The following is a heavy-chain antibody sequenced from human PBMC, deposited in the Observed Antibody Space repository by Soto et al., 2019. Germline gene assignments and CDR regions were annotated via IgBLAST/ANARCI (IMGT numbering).Heavy chain of an antibody. Sequence: ASVKVSCKASGYTFTSYYMHWVRQAPGQGLEWMGIINPSGGSTSYAQKFQGRVTMTRDTSTSTVYMELSSLRSDDTAVYYCAREGYYSGSGSYSPPRYYGMDVWGQGTTVTVSS. CDR2: INPSGGST. V-gene: IGHV1-46*01. D-gene: IGHD3-10*01. CDR1: GYTFTSYY. CDR3: AREGYYSGSGSYSPPRYYGMDV. J-gene: IGHJ6*02.